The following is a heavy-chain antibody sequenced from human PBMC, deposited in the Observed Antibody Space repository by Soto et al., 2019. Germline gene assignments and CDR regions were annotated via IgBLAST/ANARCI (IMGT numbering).Heavy chain of an antibody. V-gene: IGHV3-30*18. J-gene: IGHJ5*02. CDR3: AKYVFHTGWELPFDP. Sequence: QVQLVESGGGVVQPGRSLRLSCAASGFTFRTYGMHWVRQAPGKGLEWVAVISNDGSEKYFADSVKGRFAISRDNSKNTLFLQMNSLSDDDTAVYYCAKYVFHTGWELPFDPWGQGTLVTVSS. D-gene: IGHD6-19*01. CDR2: ISNDGSEK. CDR1: GFTFRTYG.